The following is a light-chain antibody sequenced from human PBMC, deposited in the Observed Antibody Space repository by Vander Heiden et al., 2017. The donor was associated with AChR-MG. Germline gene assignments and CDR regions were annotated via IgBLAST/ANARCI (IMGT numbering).Light chain of an antibody. CDR1: QSVSSNY. CDR3: LQYGSSPPT. Sequence: EIVLTQSPGTLSLSPGERATLSCRASQSVSSNYLACYQQKPGQAPRLLIYGASSRATGIPDRFSGSGSGTDFTLTISRLEPEDFAVYYCLQYGSSPPTFGGETKVEI. J-gene: IGKJ4*01. V-gene: IGKV3-20*01. CDR2: GAS.